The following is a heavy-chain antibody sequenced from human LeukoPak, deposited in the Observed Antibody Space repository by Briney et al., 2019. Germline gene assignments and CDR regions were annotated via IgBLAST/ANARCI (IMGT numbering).Heavy chain of an antibody. CDR3: ARGPGLYCSGGSCYYNYYYGMDV. CDR2: IYYSGST. CDR1: GGSISSSSYY. V-gene: IGHV4-39*01. D-gene: IGHD2-15*01. Sequence: SETLSLTCTVSGGSISSSSYYWGWIRQPPGKGLEWIGSIYYSGSTYYNPSLKSRVTISVDTSKSQFSLKLSSVTAADTAVYYCARGPGLYCSGGSCYYNYYYGMDVWGQGTTVTVSS. J-gene: IGHJ6*02.